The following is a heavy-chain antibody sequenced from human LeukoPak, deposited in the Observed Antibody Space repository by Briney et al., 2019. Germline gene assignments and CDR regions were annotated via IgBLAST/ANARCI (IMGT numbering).Heavy chain of an antibody. CDR3: ARDQGLLLNDAFDI. J-gene: IGHJ3*02. V-gene: IGHV4-4*07. Sequence: PSETLSLTCTVSGGSISSYYWSWIRQPAGKGLECIGRIYTSGSTNYNPSLKSRVTMSVDTSKNQFSLKLSSVTAADTAVYYCARDQGLLLNDAFDISGQGTMVTVSS. CDR2: IYTSGST. CDR1: GGSISSYY. D-gene: IGHD3-22*01.